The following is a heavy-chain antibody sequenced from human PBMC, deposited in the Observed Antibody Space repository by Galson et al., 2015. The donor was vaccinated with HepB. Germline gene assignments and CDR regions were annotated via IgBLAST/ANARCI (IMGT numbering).Heavy chain of an antibody. V-gene: IGHV3-23*01. J-gene: IGHJ4*02. CDR1: GFTFSTYD. CDR3: AKHRGVTMVRGLDY. Sequence: SLRLSCAASGFTFSTYDMSWVRQAPGKGLEWVSGISGRGGSTYYSESVRGRFTISRDNFKNTLSLQMNRLRAEDTAVYYCAKHRGVTMVRGLDYWGRGTLVAVSS. D-gene: IGHD3-10*01. CDR2: ISGRGGST.